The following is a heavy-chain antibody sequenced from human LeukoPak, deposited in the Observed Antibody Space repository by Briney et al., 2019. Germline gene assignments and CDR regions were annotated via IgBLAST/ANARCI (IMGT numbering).Heavy chain of an antibody. J-gene: IGHJ4*02. V-gene: IGHV4-59*01. CDR1: GGSISSYY. CDR2: IYYSGST. CDR3: ARGYSGYETFDY. Sequence: SSETLSLACTVSGGSISSYYWSWIRQPPGKGLEWIGYIYYSGSTNYNPSLKSRVTISVDTSKNQFSLKLSSVTAADTAVYYCARGYSGYETFDYWGQGTLVTVSS. D-gene: IGHD5-12*01.